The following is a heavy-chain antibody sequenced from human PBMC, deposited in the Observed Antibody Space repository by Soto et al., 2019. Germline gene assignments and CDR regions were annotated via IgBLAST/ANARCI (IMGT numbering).Heavy chain of an antibody. Sequence: SGPTLVNPTQTLTLTCTFSGFSLTNTGVTVGWIRQPPGKALEWLALMYWHDDKRYNPSLRNRLTIAKDTSKNRVVLTLANVGPVDTPTFFCAHGHFEFLTGLFDPWGRGTLATASS. CDR1: GFSLTNTGVT. J-gene: IGHJ5*02. CDR2: MYWHDDK. CDR3: AHGHFEFLTGLFDP. V-gene: IGHV2-5*01. D-gene: IGHD3-9*01.